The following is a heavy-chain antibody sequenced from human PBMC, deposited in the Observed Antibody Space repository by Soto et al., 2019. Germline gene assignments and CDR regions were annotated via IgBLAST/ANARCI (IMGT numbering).Heavy chain of an antibody. CDR2: INHSGST. J-gene: IGHJ4*02. V-gene: IGHV4-34*01. D-gene: IGHD2-15*01. Sequence: EAPSPPCAVYGVILIGFYWGWSPQPPGKGRGWIGEINHSGSTNYNPSLKSRVTISVDTSKNQFSLKLSSVTAADTAVYYCARGDGGAGDIGGLGPNQFDDRGQGTRVTVAS. CDR3: ARGDGGAGDIGGLGPNQFDD. CDR1: GVILIGFY.